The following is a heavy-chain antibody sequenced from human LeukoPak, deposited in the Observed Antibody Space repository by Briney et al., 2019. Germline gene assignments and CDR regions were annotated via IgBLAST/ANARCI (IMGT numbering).Heavy chain of an antibody. CDR1: GYNFSNYG. D-gene: IGHD6-19*01. CDR2: IDPGDSHA. Sequence: GESLKISCTGSGYNFSNYGIGWVRQMPGKGLEWMGLIDPGDSHAIYSPSFQGQVTISADKSISTAYLQWSSLKASDTAMYYCARRAVAGTGYYYYMDVWGKGTTVTVSS. CDR3: ARRAVAGTGYYYYMDV. V-gene: IGHV5-51*03. J-gene: IGHJ6*03.